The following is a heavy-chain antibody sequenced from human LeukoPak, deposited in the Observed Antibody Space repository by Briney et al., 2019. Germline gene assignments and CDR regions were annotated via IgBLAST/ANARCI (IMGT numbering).Heavy chain of an antibody. CDR1: GYTFTSNY. CDR3: ARVRPWSGYNGYYMDV. V-gene: IGHV1-46*01. J-gene: IGHJ6*03. D-gene: IGHD3-3*01. Sequence: ASVKVSCKAFGYTFTSNYMHWVRQAPGQGPEWMGVISPSGGSTTYAQKFQGRVTLTRDMSTSTDYLELSSLRSEDTAVYYCARVRPWSGYNGYYMDVWGKGTTVTVSS. CDR2: ISPSGGST.